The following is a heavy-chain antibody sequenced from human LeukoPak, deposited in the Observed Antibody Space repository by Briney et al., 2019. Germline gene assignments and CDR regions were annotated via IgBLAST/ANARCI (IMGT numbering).Heavy chain of an antibody. CDR1: GFTGSNNY. CDR3: ARERYSGSYYN. V-gene: IGHV3-53*01. D-gene: IGHD1-26*01. CDR2: IYSGGST. Sequence: PGGSLRLSCAASGFTGSNNYMSWVRQAPGKGLEWVSVIYSGGSTYYADSVKGRFTISRDNSKNTLYLQMNSLRAEDTAVYYCARERYSGSYYNWGQGTLVTVSS. J-gene: IGHJ4*02.